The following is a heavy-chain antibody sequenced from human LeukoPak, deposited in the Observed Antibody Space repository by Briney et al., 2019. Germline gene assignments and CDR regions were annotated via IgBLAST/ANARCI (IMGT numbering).Heavy chain of an antibody. D-gene: IGHD3-16*01. V-gene: IGHV3-23*01. CDR2: ISGSGGST. Sequence: GGSLRLSCAASGITFSTYAMSWVRQAPGKGLEWVSAISGSGGSTYYADSVKGRFITSRDNAKNSLYLQMNTLRADDTAVYYCARDGFGTGSNWGQGTLVTVSS. J-gene: IGHJ4*02. CDR1: GITFSTYA. CDR3: ARDGFGTGSN.